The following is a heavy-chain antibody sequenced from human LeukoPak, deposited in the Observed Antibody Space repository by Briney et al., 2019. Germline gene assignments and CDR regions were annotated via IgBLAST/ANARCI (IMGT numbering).Heavy chain of an antibody. J-gene: IGHJ6*03. D-gene: IGHD5-18*01. CDR2: IYPGDSDT. CDR1: GYTFTSYD. CDR3: ARRGYSYGYSYYYYMDV. V-gene: IGHV5-51*01. Sequence: GASVKVSCKASGYTFTSYDINWVRQATGQGLEWMGIIYPGDSDTRYSPSFQGQVTISADKSISTAYLQWSSLKASDTAMYYCARRGYSYGYSYYYYMDVWGKGTTVTVSS.